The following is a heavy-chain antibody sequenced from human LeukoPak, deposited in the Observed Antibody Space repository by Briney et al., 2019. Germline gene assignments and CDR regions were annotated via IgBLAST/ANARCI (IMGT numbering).Heavy chain of an antibody. CDR2: ISAYNGNT. CDR1: GYTFTSYG. D-gene: IGHD2-15*01. Sequence: ASVKVSCKASGYTFTSYGISWVRQAPGQGLEWMGWISAYNGNTNYAQKLQGRVTMTTDTSTSTAYMELSSLRSEDTAVYYCARDLGYCSGGSCYADFDYWGQGTLVTVSS. J-gene: IGHJ4*02. V-gene: IGHV1-18*01. CDR3: ARDLGYCSGGSCYADFDY.